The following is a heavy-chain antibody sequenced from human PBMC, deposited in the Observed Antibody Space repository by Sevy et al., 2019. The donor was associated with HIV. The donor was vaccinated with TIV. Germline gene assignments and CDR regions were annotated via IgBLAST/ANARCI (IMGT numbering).Heavy chain of an antibody. D-gene: IGHD3-10*01. CDR1: GGSISSGDYY. CDR3: ARDPSRGTGWFDP. V-gene: IGHV4-30-4*01. CDR2: IYYSGST. Sequence: SETLSLTCTVSGGSISSGDYYWSWIRQPPGKGLEWIGYIYYSGSTYYNPSLKSRVTISVDTSKNQLSLKLSSVTAADTAVYYCARDPSRGTGWFDPWGQGTLVTVSS. J-gene: IGHJ5*02.